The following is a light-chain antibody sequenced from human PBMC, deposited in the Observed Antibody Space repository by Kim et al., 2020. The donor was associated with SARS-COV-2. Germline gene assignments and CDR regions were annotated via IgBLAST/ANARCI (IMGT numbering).Light chain of an antibody. CDR1: SGHSSHA. J-gene: IGLJ3*02. CDR3: QTWGTGLWV. V-gene: IGLV4-69*01. CDR2: LNSDGSH. Sequence: QLVLTQSPSASASLGASVKLTCTLSSGHSSHAIAWHQQQPEKGPRYLMKLNSDGSHTKGDGIPDRFSGSSSGAERYLTISSLQSEDEADYYCQTWGTGLWVFGGGTQLTVL.